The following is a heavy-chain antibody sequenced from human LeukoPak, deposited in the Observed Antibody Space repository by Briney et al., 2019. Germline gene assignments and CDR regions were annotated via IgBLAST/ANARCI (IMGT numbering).Heavy chain of an antibody. J-gene: IGHJ4*02. Sequence: SETLSLTCTVSGGSISSGGYYWSWIRQHPGKGLEWIGYIYNSGSTYYNPSLKSRVTISVDTSKNQFSLKLSSVIAADTAVYYCAREVGIAARPFDYWGQGTLVTVSS. CDR3: AREVGIAARPFDY. D-gene: IGHD6-6*01. CDR1: GGSISSGGYY. V-gene: IGHV4-31*03. CDR2: IYNSGST.